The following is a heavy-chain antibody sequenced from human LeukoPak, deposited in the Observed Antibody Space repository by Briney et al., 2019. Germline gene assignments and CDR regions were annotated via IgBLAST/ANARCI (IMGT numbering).Heavy chain of an antibody. D-gene: IGHD3-10*01. CDR3: AKRGIVIRGVLVIGYHQEAYHYDY. J-gene: IGHJ4*02. CDR2: ISERGGST. Sequence: GGSLRLSCVVSGISLSNYAMSWVRQAPGKGLEWVSYISERGGSTAYADSVKGRFTISRDNSLNTLYLQMSSLRAEDTAVYFCAKRGIVIRGVLVIGYHQEAYHYDYWGQGVLVTVSS. V-gene: IGHV3-23*01. CDR1: GISLSNYA.